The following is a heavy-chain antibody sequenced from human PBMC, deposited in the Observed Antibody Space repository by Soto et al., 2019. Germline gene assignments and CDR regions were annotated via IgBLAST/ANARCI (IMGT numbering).Heavy chain of an antibody. CDR3: AVARIGTRRDY. CDR2: IYHSGST. Sequence: QLQLQESGSGLVKPSQTLSLTCAVSGGSISSGGYSWSWIRQPPGKGLEWIGYIYHSGSTYYNPSLTSRVTISVDRSTHQFSLKLSSVTAADTAVYYCAVARIGTRRDYWGQGTLVTVSS. J-gene: IGHJ4*02. CDR1: GGSISSGGYS. V-gene: IGHV4-30-2*01. D-gene: IGHD2-2*01.